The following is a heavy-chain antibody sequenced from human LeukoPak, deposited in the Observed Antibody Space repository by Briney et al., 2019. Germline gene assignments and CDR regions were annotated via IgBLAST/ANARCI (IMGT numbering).Heavy chain of an antibody. CDR1: GYTFTGFY. D-gene: IGHD1-1*01. Sequence: ASVKVSCKTSGYTFTGFYIHRVRQAPAQGLKWMGWIDPNSGDTSYSQLFQGRVTMTRDTSINTAYLEINNLRFDDTAVYCCVSHHWTTLTMGDYWGQGTLVTVSS. V-gene: IGHV1-2*02. J-gene: IGHJ4*02. CDR3: VSHHWTTLTMGDY. CDR2: IDPNSGDT.